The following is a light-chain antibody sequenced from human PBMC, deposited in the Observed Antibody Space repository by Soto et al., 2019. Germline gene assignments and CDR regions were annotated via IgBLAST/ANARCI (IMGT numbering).Light chain of an antibody. CDR1: SSNIGGNA. Sequence: QSVLTQPPSASGTPGQRVTISCSGSSSNIGGNAVNWYQQLPGTTPKLLIYSNNQRPSGVPDRFSGSKSGTSASLAISGLQSEDEADYYCAAWDDSLSADVFGTGTKLTVL. J-gene: IGLJ1*01. CDR3: AAWDDSLSADV. V-gene: IGLV1-44*01. CDR2: SNN.